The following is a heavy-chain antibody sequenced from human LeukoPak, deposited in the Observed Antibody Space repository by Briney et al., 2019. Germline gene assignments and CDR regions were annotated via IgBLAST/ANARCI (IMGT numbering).Heavy chain of an antibody. J-gene: IGHJ4*02. Sequence: SETLSLTCTVSGGSISTSNYYWSWIRQPPGKGLEWIGNLFYSGSTFYNPTLKSRVTISVDTSKNQFYLKLNSVTAADTAVYYCARLRGVALAGTRDMYYFDYWGQGILVTVSS. D-gene: IGHD6-19*01. CDR1: GGSISTSNYY. V-gene: IGHV4-39*01. CDR3: ARLRGVALAGTRDMYYFDY. CDR2: LFYSGST.